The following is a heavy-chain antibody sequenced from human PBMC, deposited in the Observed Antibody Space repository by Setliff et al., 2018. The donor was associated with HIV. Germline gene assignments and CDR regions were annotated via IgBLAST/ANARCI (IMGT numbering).Heavy chain of an antibody. V-gene: IGHV1-2*06. J-gene: IGHJ6*03. CDR3: AREFGAGIRQIVAGEFYYMDV. D-gene: IGHD5-12*01. CDR2: INPNSGDT. CDR1: GYTFTGYY. Sequence: ASVKVSCKASGYTFTGYYMHWVRQAPGQGLEWMGRINPNSGDTNYAQKFQGRVTMTRDTSISTAYMELSRLRSDDTAVYYCAREFGAGIRQIVAGEFYYMDVWGKGTTVTVSS.